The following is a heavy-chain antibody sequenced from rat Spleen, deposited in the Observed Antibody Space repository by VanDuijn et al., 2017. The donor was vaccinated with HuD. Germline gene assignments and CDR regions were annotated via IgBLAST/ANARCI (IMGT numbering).Heavy chain of an antibody. CDR2: INFDGSST. V-gene: IGHV5-20*01. CDR3: TTENFWFAF. J-gene: IGHJ3*01. CDR1: GFTFNNYD. Sequence: EVQLVESDGGLVRPGRSMKLSCAASGFTFNNYDMAWVRQAPTKGLEWVASINFDGSSTYFRDSVKGRFTISRDNARSTLYLQMDSLRSEDTATYYCTTENFWFAFWGQGSLVTVSS.